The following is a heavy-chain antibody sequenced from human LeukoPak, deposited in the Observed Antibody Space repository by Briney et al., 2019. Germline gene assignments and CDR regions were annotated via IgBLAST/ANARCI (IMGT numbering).Heavy chain of an antibody. V-gene: IGHV4-4*07. CDR3: ARGWIDGLDY. CDR1: GGSISSYY. J-gene: IGHJ4*02. D-gene: IGHD2-2*03. CDR2: VYTTGST. Sequence: PSETLSPTCTVSGGSISSYYWIWIRQPAGKGLEWIGRVYTTGSTNYNPSLKSRVTMSVDTSKNQFSLKLSSVTAADTAVYYCARGWIDGLDYWGQGTLVTVSS.